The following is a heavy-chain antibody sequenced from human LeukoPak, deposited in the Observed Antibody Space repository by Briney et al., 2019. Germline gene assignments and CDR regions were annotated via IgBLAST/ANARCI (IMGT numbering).Heavy chain of an antibody. CDR3: ARVLYCTNGVCYMEYYYYYGMDV. Sequence: GGSLRLSCAASGFTFSSYSMNWVRQAPGKGLEWVSSISSSSSYIYYADSVKGRFTISRDNAKNSLYLQMNSLRAEDTAVYYCARVLYCTNGVCYMEYYYYYGMDVWGQGTTVTVSS. V-gene: IGHV3-21*01. CDR2: ISSSSSYI. CDR1: GFTFSSYS. J-gene: IGHJ6*02. D-gene: IGHD2-8*01.